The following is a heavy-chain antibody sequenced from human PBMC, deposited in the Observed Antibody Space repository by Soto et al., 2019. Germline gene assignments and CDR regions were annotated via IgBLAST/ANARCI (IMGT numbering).Heavy chain of an antibody. J-gene: IGHJ4*02. Sequence: GGSLRLSCAASGFTFDDYAMHWVRQAPGKGLEWVSGISWNSGSIGYADSVKGRFTISRGNAKNSLYLQMNSLRAEDTALYYCAKDIGSGYCSGGSCGAPDYWGQGTLVTVSS. D-gene: IGHD2-15*01. CDR1: GFTFDDYA. CDR3: AKDIGSGYCSGGSCGAPDY. CDR2: ISWNSGSI. V-gene: IGHV3-9*01.